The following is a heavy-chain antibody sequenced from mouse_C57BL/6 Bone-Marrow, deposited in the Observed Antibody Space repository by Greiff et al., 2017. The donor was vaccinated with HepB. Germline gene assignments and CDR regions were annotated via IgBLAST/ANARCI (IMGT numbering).Heavy chain of an antibody. CDR3: ARDRDYDYDRFAY. Sequence: DVKLQESGPGLVKPSQSLSLTCSVTGYSITSGYYWNWIRQFPGNKLEWMGYISYDGSNNYNPSLKNRISITRDTSKNQFFLKLNSVTTEDTATYYCARDRDYDYDRFAYWGQGTLVTVSA. V-gene: IGHV3-6*01. CDR2: ISYDGSN. J-gene: IGHJ3*01. CDR1: GYSITSGYY. D-gene: IGHD2-4*01.